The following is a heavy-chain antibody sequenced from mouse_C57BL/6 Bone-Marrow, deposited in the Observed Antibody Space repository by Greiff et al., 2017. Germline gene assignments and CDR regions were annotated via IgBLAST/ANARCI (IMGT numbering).Heavy chain of an antibody. CDR1: GYTFTSYG. CDR2: IYPRSGNT. V-gene: IGHV1-81*01. J-gene: IGHJ1*03. D-gene: IGHD1-1*01. Sequence: VQLQQSGAELARPGASVKLSCKASGYTFTSYGISWVKQRTGQGLEWIGEIYPRSGNTYYNEKFKGKATLTADKSSSTAYMQLRSLTSEDSAVSFYASARDYYGRLYFDYWGTGTTVTVSS. CDR3: ASARDYYGRLYFDY.